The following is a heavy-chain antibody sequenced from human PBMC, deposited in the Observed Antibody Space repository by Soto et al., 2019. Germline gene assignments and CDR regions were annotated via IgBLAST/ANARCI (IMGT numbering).Heavy chain of an antibody. J-gene: IGHJ4*02. Sequence: QVQLVESGGGVVQPGRSLRLSCAASRFTFSSYDMHWVRQAPGKGLEWVAVISFDGSNKYYADSVKGRFTISRDNSKNTLYLQMNSLRAEDTAVYSCANGYCSGGSCYGGDDNWGQGTLVTVSS. CDR2: ISFDGSNK. CDR1: RFTFSSYD. D-gene: IGHD2-15*01. CDR3: ANGYCSGGSCYGGDDN. V-gene: IGHV3-30*18.